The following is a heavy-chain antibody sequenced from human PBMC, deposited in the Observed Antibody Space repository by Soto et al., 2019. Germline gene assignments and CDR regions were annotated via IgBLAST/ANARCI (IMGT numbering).Heavy chain of an antibody. CDR1: GGSISSSSYY. CDR3: ARGRYCISTSCSYNWFDP. D-gene: IGHD2-2*01. Sequence: SETLSLTCTVSGGSISSSSYYWGWIRQPPGKGLEWIGSIYYSGSTYYNPSLKSRVTISVDTSKNQFSLKLSSVTAADTAVYYCARGRYCISTSCSYNWFDPWGQGTLVTVSS. V-gene: IGHV4-39*01. J-gene: IGHJ5*02. CDR2: IYYSGST.